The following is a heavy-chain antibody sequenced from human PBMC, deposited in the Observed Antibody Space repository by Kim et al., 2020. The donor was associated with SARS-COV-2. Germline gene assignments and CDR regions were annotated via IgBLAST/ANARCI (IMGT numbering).Heavy chain of an antibody. CDR1: GYTFTNHA. CDR3: VRVVWGGYRYIDF. J-gene: IGHJ4*02. Sequence: ASVKVSCKASGYTFTNHAINWVRQAPGRGLEWMGWINTDTGSPTYAPDFTGRFVFSLDTSVSTAYLQIRSLEAEDTALYYCVRVVWGGYRYIDFWGQGTL. V-gene: IGHV7-4-1*02. CDR2: INTDTGSP. D-gene: IGHD3-16*02.